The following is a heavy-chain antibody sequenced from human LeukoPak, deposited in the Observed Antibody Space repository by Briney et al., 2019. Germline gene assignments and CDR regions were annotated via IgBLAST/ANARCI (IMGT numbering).Heavy chain of an antibody. CDR1: GGSISSGDYY. CDR2: IYYSGST. V-gene: IGHV4-30-4*08. J-gene: IGHJ4*02. Sequence: SQTLSLTCTVSGGSISSGDYYWSWIRQPPGKGLEWIGYIYYSGSTNYNPSLKSRVTISVDTSKNQFSLKLSSVTAADTAVYYCARYHASYDSSGYYSTGGRIDYWGQGTLVTVSS. CDR3: ARYHASYDSSGYYSTGGRIDY. D-gene: IGHD3-22*01.